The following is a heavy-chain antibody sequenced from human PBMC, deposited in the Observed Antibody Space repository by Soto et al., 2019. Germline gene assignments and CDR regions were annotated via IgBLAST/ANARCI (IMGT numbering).Heavy chain of an antibody. Sequence: GGSLRLSCTASGFTFGDYAMSWVRQAPGKGLEWVGFIRSKAYGGTTEYAASVKGRFTISRDDSKSIAYLQMNSLKTEDTAVHYCTRDVMVRGAITFYYYGMDVWGQGTTVTVSS. J-gene: IGHJ6*02. CDR3: TRDVMVRGAITFYYYGMDV. CDR1: GFTFGDYA. CDR2: IRSKAYGGTT. V-gene: IGHV3-49*04. D-gene: IGHD3-10*01.